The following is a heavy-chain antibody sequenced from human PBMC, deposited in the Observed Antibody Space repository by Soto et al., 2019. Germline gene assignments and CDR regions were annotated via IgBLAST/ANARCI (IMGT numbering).Heavy chain of an antibody. CDR1: GYTFTSYG. CDR3: ASSPLVGYGLEGESD. Sequence: QVQLVQSGAEVKKPGASVKVSCKAFGYTFTSYGISWVRQAPGQGLEWMGWISAYNGNTNYAQKLQGRVTMTTDTSTSTGYMELRSLRSDDTAVYYCASSPLVGYGLEGESDWGQGTLITVSS. D-gene: IGHD5-18*01. J-gene: IGHJ4*02. CDR2: ISAYNGNT. V-gene: IGHV1-18*01.